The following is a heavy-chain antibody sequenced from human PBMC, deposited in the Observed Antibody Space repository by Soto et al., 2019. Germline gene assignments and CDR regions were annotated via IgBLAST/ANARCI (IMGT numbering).Heavy chain of an antibody. CDR3: ARDGVPVVASSSNFFYGMDV. D-gene: IGHD2-15*01. CDR1: GFTFGNFW. J-gene: IGHJ6*02. CDR2: IGPDGTDM. V-gene: IGHV3-74*03. Sequence: PGGSLRLSCSDSGFTFGNFWIHWVRQAQGKGLEWVSHIGPDGTDMVYADSVKGRFIISRDNARNTVYLQMNSLEAEDTAVYYCARDGVPVVASSSNFFYGMDVWGQGTTVT.